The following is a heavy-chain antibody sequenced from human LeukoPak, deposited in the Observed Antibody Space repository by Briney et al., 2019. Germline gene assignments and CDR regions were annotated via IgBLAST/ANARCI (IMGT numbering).Heavy chain of an antibody. J-gene: IGHJ4*02. CDR3: ARGLGDGYNSAYFDY. CDR2: INHSGST. CDR1: GGSFSGYY. D-gene: IGHD5-24*01. V-gene: IGHV4-34*01. Sequence: SETLSLTCAVYGGSFSGYYWSWIRQPPGKGLEWIGEINHSGSTNYNPSLKSRVTISVDTSKNQFSLKLSSVTAADTAVYYCARGLGDGYNSAYFDYWGQGTLVTVYS.